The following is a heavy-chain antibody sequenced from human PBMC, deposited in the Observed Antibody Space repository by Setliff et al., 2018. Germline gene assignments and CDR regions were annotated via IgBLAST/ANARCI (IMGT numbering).Heavy chain of an antibody. V-gene: IGHV3-7*03. J-gene: IGHJ4*02. CDR3: AKDSLSGWSAVDY. CDR2: VDPDGSGK. Sequence: GGSLRLSCVASGFAISSCWMSWVRQAPGKGLEWVANVDPDGSGKYYVDSVKGRFTISRDNTENSLYLQMNSLRVEDTAFYYCAKDSLSGWSAVDYWGQGTLVTVSS. CDR1: GFAISSCW. D-gene: IGHD6-19*01.